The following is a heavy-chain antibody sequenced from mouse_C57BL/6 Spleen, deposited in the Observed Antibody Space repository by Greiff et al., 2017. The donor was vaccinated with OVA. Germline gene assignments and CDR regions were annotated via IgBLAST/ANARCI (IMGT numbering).Heavy chain of an antibody. CDR3: ARYYYGSVNY. CDR2: IRNKANGYTT. J-gene: IGHJ2*01. CDR1: GFTFTDYY. Sequence: EVQLVESGGGLVQPGGSLSLSCAASGFTFTDYYMSLVRQPPGKALEWLGFIRNKANGYTTEYSASVKGRFTISRDNSQSILYLQMNALRAEDSATYYCARYYYGSVNYWGQGTTLTVSS. V-gene: IGHV7-3*01. D-gene: IGHD1-1*01.